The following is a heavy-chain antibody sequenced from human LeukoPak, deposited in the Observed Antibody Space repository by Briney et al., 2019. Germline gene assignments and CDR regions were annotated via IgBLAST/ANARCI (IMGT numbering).Heavy chain of an antibody. V-gene: IGHV3-30*18. J-gene: IGHJ4*02. CDR1: GVTFSSYG. CDR2: ISNDGSNK. CDR3: AKRAVPGNAFFDN. Sequence: GGSLRLSCAASGVTFSSYGMHWVRQAPGKGLEWVAVISNDGSNKHYADSVKGRFTISRDNSKNTLFLQMNSLRAEDTAVYYCAKRAVPGNAFFDNWGQGNLVTVSS. D-gene: IGHD6-19*01.